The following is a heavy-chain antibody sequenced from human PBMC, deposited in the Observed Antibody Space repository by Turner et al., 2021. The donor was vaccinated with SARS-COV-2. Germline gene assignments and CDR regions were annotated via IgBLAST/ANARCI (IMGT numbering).Heavy chain of an antibody. J-gene: IGHJ4*02. CDR1: GFIVSSNY. Sequence: EVQLVESGGGLIQPGGSLRLSCAASGFIVSSNYMSWVRQAPGKGLECVSFMYSGGSTYYADSVKGRFTISRDNSKNTLYLQMNSLRAEDTAVYYCARDYGDFYFDYWGQGTLVTVSS. CDR2: MYSGGST. V-gene: IGHV3-53*01. D-gene: IGHD4-17*01. CDR3: ARDYGDFYFDY.